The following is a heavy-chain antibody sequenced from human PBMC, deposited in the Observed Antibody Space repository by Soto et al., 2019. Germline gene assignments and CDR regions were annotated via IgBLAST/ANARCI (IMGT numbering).Heavy chain of an antibody. Sequence: GASVKVSCKASGGTFSSYAISWVRQAPGQGLEWMGGIIPIFGTANYAQKFQGRVTITADESTSTAYMELSSLRSEDTAVYYCARDRATYSSSSGGFNWFDPWGQGXLVTVYS. CDR2: IIPIFGTA. V-gene: IGHV1-69*13. J-gene: IGHJ5*02. D-gene: IGHD6-6*01. CDR1: GGTFSSYA. CDR3: ARDRATYSSSSGGFNWFDP.